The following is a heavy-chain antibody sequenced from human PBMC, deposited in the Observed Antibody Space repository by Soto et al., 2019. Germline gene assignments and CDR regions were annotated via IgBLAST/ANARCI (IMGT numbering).Heavy chain of an antibody. Sequence: QAHLAQSGAEVKKPGSSVTVSCKASGGTFNSYGISWVRQAPGQGLDWMGVIIPLYGTISHAQNFQGRITITADESTSTAYMELSSLRSDDTAVYYCARPRTVAATKGYDYWGQGTLVTVSS. V-gene: IGHV1-69*01. CDR3: ARPRTVAATKGYDY. CDR1: GGTFNSYG. CDR2: IIPLYGTI. D-gene: IGHD4-4*01. J-gene: IGHJ4*02.